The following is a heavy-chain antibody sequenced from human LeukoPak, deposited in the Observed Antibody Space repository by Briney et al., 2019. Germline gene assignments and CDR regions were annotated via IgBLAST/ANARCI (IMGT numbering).Heavy chain of an antibody. CDR1: GFTFSSYG. CDR2: ISYDGSNK. J-gene: IGHJ4*02. Sequence: GRSLRLSCAASGFTFSSYGMHWVRQAPGKGLEWVAVISYDGSNKYYADSVKGRFTISRDNSKNTLYLQMNSLRAEDTAVYYCAKDHGPPDYWGQGILVTVSS. D-gene: IGHD4-17*01. CDR3: AKDHGPPDY. V-gene: IGHV3-30*18.